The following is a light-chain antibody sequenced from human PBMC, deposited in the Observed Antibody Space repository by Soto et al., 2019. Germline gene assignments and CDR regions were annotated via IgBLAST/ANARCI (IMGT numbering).Light chain of an antibody. CDR3: QHYSSYSPP. CDR2: DGS. CDR1: QRSSSW. J-gene: IGKJ3*01. Sequence: DMRVTQSPSALSASVGDTVTITCRASQRSSSWLAWYQQKSGKAPKLLIHDGSTLQSGVPPRFSGSESGTDFTLAITGLQPDDFATYCDQHYSSYSPPFGPR. V-gene: IGKV1-5*01.